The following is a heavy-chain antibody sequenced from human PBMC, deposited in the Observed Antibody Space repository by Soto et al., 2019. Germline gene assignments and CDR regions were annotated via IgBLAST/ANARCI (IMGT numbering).Heavy chain of an antibody. CDR1: GFSFGSYA. V-gene: IGHV3-23*01. D-gene: IGHD3-3*01. J-gene: IGHJ4*02. Sequence: GGSLRLSCAASGFSFGSYALSWVRQAPGKGLEWVSTISGSDGKTFYADSVKGRFSISRDTSQNTLYLQMNSLRADDTAIYYCARWSYLDYWGQGNRVNVSS. CDR3: ARWSYLDY. CDR2: ISGSDGKT.